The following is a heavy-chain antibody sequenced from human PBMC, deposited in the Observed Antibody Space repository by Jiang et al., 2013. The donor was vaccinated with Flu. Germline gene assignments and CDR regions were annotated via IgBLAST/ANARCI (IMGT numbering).Heavy chain of an antibody. D-gene: IGHD3-10*01. V-gene: IGHV4-59*09. J-gene: IGHJ4*02. CDR3: ARGEGFGEFAFDY. Sequence: RVTISVDTSKNQFSLKLSSVTAADTAVYYCARGEGFGEFAFDYWGQGTLVTVSS.